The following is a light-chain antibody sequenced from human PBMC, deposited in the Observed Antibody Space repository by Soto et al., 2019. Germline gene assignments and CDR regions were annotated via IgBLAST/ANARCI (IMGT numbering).Light chain of an antibody. CDR3: QQSYSTPLT. CDR2: AAS. Sequence: DIQMTKSPSSLSASVGDRVTITCRASQSISSYLNWYQQKPGKAPKLLIYAASSLQSGVPSRFSGSGSGTDFTLTISSLPPEDFATYYCQQSYSTPLTFGGGTKVDIK. CDR1: QSISSY. J-gene: IGKJ4*01. V-gene: IGKV1-39*01.